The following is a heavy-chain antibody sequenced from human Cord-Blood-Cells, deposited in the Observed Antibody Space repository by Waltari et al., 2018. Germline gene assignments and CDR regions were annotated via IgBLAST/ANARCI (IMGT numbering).Heavy chain of an antibody. CDR3: ARVGGDYVSHDAFDI. Sequence: QVQLQESGPGLVKPSGTLSLTCAVSGGSISSSNWWSWVRQPPGKGLEWIGEIYHSGSTNYNPALKSRVTISVDKSKNQFSLKLSSVTAADTAVYYCARVGGDYVSHDAFDIWGQGTMVTVSS. D-gene: IGHD4-17*01. CDR2: IYHSGST. CDR1: GGSISSSNW. V-gene: IGHV4-4*02. J-gene: IGHJ3*02.